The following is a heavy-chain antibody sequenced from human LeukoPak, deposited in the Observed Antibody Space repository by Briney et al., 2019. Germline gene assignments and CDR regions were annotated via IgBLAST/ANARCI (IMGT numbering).Heavy chain of an antibody. CDR3: ATDLTLQYNFGYPVEY. J-gene: IGHJ4*02. Sequence: GGSLRLSCAASGFSFSNFAMTWVRQAPGKGLEWVSRIGGGGRDIYYADSVKGRFTISRDNSRTSLYLQMNSLRAEDTALYFCATDLTLQYNFGYPVEYWGQGTPVTVSS. CDR1: GFSFSNFA. D-gene: IGHD5-12*01. CDR2: IGGGGRDI. V-gene: IGHV3-23*01.